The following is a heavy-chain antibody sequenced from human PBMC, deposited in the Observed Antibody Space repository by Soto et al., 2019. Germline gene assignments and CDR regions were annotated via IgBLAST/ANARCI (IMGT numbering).Heavy chain of an antibody. Sequence: ASVKVSCKASGYTFTSHDINWMRQTTGQGLEWMGWMNPNSGHTNYAQKFQGRVTMTRDTSISTAYMELTNLRSEDTAIYYCARDMSTTWGQGTLVTVS. CDR1: GYTFTSHD. V-gene: IGHV1-8*01. J-gene: IGHJ5*02. D-gene: IGHD3-16*01. CDR3: ARDMSTT. CDR2: MNPNSGHT.